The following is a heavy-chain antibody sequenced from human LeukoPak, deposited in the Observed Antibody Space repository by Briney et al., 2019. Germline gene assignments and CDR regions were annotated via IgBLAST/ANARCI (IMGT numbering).Heavy chain of an antibody. J-gene: IGHJ4*02. CDR1: GGSISSGSYY. Sequence: SQTLSLTCTVSGGSISSGSYYWSWIRQPAGKGLEWIGRIYTSGSTNYNPSLKSRVTISVDTSKNQFSLKLSSVTAADTAVYYCARDQWLVTGFDYWGQGTLVTVSS. CDR3: ARDQWLVTGFDY. CDR2: IYTSGST. V-gene: IGHV4-61*02. D-gene: IGHD6-19*01.